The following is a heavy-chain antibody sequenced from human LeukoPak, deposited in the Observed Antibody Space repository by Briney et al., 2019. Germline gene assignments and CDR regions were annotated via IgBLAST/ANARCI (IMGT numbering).Heavy chain of an antibody. CDR2: ISNNGITT. CDR3: AREFNWNEGN. J-gene: IGHJ4*02. V-gene: IGHV3-74*03. CDR1: GFTFSNFW. Sequence: GGSLRLSCVGSGFTFSNFWMHWVRQAPGKGPVWVSRISNNGITTTDADSVRGRFTISRDNAKNTLYLQINNLRAEDTAVYYCAREFNWNEGNWGQGTLVTVSS. D-gene: IGHD1-20*01.